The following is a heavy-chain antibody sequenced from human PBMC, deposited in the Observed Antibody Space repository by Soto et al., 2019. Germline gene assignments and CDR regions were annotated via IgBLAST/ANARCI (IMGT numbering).Heavy chain of an antibody. V-gene: IGHV1-69*02. CDR3: ARRHGDYYYYYMDV. D-gene: IGHD4-17*01. Sequence: QVQLVQSGAEVKKPGSSVKVSCKASGGTFSSYTISWVRQAPGQGLEWMGRIIPILGIANYAQKFQGRVTITADKSTSTAYMELSSLRSEDTAVYYCARRHGDYYYYYMDVWGKGTTVTVSS. CDR1: GGTFSSYT. CDR2: IIPILGIA. J-gene: IGHJ6*03.